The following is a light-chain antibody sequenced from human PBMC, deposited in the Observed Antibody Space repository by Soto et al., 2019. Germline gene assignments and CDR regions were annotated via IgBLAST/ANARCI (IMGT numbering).Light chain of an antibody. Sequence: DIQMTQSPSTLSASVGDRVTITCRASQTISSWLAWYQQKPGKAPNLLIYAASILQSGVPSRFSGSGSGTEFTLTISSLQPDDFATYYCQHYNSYSEAFGQGTKVDIK. CDR3: QHYNSYSEA. V-gene: IGKV1-5*01. J-gene: IGKJ1*01. CDR1: QTISSW. CDR2: AAS.